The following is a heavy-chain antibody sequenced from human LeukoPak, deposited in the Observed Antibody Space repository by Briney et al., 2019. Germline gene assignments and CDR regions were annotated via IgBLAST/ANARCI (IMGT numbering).Heavy chain of an antibody. CDR2: IYYSGST. CDR3: ARSDYAALAYYFDY. CDR1: GGSISSYY. D-gene: IGHD6-6*01. J-gene: IGHJ4*02. V-gene: IGHV4-59*01. Sequence: SETLSLTCTVSGGSISSYYWSWIRQPPGKGLEWIGYIYYSGSTNYNPSLKSRVTISIDTSKNQFSLKLSSVTAADTAVYYCARSDYAALAYYFDYWGQGTLVTVSS.